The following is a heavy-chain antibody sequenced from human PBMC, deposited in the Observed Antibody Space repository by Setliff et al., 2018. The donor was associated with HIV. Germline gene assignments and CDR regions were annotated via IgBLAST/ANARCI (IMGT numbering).Heavy chain of an antibody. CDR3: ARDIRRGPSFGIGEAFDN. CDR1: GFTFGDHA. J-gene: IGHJ3*02. CDR2: ISWSSEHT. D-gene: IGHD1-20*01. Sequence: GGSLRLSCAVSGFTFGDHAMHWVRQPPGKGLEWVAGISWSSEHTAYAGSVQGRFTISRDNARNSLYLQINSLRGDDTALYYCARDIRRGPSFGIGEAFDNWGRGTTITVSS. V-gene: IGHV3-9*01.